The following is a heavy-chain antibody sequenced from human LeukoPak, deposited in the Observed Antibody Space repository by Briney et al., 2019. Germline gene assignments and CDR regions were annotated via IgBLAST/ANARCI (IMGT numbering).Heavy chain of an antibody. CDR3: ARLQHFDWFGGIWFDP. CDR1: GGSFSGYY. Sequence: SETLSLTCAVYGGSFSGYYWSWIRQPPGKGLEWIGEINHSGSTNYNPSLKSRVTISVDTSKNQFSLKPSSVTTADTAVYYCARLQHFDWFGGIWFDPWGQGTLVTVSS. CDR2: INHSGST. J-gene: IGHJ5*02. V-gene: IGHV4-34*01. D-gene: IGHD3-9*01.